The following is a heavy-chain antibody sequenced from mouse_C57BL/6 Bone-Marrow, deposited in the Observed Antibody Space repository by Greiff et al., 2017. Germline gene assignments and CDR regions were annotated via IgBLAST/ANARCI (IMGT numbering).Heavy chain of an antibody. CDR3: ARVGSSYQYYFDY. Sequence: QVQPQQPGAELVKPGASVKMSCKASGYTFTSYWITWVKQRPGQGLEWIGDIYPGSGSTNYNEKFKSKATLTVDTSSSTAYMQLSSLTSEDSAVYYCARVGSSYQYYFDYWGQGTTLTVSS. CDR1: GYTFTSYW. V-gene: IGHV1-55*01. J-gene: IGHJ2*01. D-gene: IGHD1-1*01. CDR2: IYPGSGST.